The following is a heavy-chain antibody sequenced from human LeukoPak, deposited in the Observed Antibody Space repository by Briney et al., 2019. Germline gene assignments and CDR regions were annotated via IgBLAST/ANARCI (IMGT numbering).Heavy chain of an antibody. V-gene: IGHV3-48*01. CDR2: ISSSSSTI. CDR1: GFTFSSYS. J-gene: IGHJ6*03. D-gene: IGHD2-2*01. Sequence: GSLRLSCAASGFTFSSYSMNWVRQAPGKGLEWVSYISSSSSTIYYADSVKGRFTISRDNSKNTLYLQMNSLRAEDTAVYYCAKDTAVPAAPDAPYYYYYYMDVWGKGTTVTVSS. CDR3: AKDTAVPAAPDAPYYYYYYMDV.